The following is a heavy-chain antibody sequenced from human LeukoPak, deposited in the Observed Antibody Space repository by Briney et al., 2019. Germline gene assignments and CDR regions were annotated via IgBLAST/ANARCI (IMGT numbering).Heavy chain of an antibody. D-gene: IGHD4-17*01. V-gene: IGHV3-33*01. Sequence: GGSLRLSCPASGFTFSDYTMQWVRQAPGKGLEWVAVIWHDGTYISYGDSVRGRFTISRDNSKNTLYLQMNSLRVDDTAVYYCARDGYGDKRGDYWGQGTLVTVSS. CDR2: IWHDGTYI. J-gene: IGHJ4*02. CDR3: ARDGYGDKRGDY. CDR1: GFTFSDYT.